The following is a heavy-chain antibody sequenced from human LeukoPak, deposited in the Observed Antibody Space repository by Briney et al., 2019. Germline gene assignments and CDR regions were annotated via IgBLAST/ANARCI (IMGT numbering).Heavy chain of an antibody. J-gene: IGHJ4*02. CDR1: GYTFTSYG. Sequence: ASVKVSCKASGYTFTSYGISWVRQAPGQGLEWMGWISAYNGNTNYAQKLQGRVTVTTDTSTSTAYMELRSLRSDDTAVYYCARATYYYDSSGPENFDYWGQGTLVTVSS. D-gene: IGHD3-22*01. CDR3: ARATYYYDSSGPENFDY. V-gene: IGHV1-18*01. CDR2: ISAYNGNT.